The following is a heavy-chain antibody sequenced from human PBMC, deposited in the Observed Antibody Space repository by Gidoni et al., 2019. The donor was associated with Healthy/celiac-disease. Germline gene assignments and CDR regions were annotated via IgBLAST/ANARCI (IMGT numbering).Heavy chain of an antibody. CDR3: TTDPFSGSNY. D-gene: IGHD1-26*01. J-gene: IGHJ4*02. CDR1: GITFSNAW. V-gene: IGHV3-15*01. CDR2: IKSKTDGGTT. Sequence: EVPLVESGGGLVKPGGALRLSCAASGITFSNAWMSWVRQGQGKGLEWVGRIKSKTDGGTTDYAAPVKGRFTISRDDSKNTLYLQMNSLKTEDTAVYYCTTDPFSGSNYWGQGTLVTVSS.